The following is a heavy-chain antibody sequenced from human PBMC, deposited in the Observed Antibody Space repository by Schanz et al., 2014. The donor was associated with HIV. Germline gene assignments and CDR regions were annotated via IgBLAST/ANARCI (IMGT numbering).Heavy chain of an antibody. Sequence: EVQLLESGGGFVQPGGSLRLSCAASGFAFNNYAMTWVRQAPGRGLEWLANIKLDGSEKYYVDSVKGRFTISRDNTKNSLYLQMNSLRAEDTAVYYCARDYHWNWFDPWGQGTLVTVSS. V-gene: IGHV3-7*01. CDR3: ARDYHWNWFDP. D-gene: IGHD1-20*01. J-gene: IGHJ5*02. CDR2: IKLDGSEK. CDR1: GFAFNNYA.